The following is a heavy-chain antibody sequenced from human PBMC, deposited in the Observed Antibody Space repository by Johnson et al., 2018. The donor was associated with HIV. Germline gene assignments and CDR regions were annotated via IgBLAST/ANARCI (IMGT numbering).Heavy chain of an antibody. V-gene: IGHV3-13*01. CDR2: IGPAADT. Sequence: VQLVESGGGVVQPGRSLRLSCAASGFTFSSYDIHWVRQATGKGLESVSPIGPAADTYYPGSVKGRFSMSRENVKNSLYLQMNNLRAGDTAVYFCARESRDGPNLRAFDIWGQGTTVIVSS. CDR1: GFTFSSYD. CDR3: ARESRDGPNLRAFDI. J-gene: IGHJ3*02. D-gene: IGHD5-24*01.